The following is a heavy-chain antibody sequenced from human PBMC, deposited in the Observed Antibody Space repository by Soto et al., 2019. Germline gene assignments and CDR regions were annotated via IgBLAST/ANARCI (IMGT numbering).Heavy chain of an antibody. Sequence: QVQLVQSGAEVKKPGASVKVSCKASGYTFTGYYIHWVRQAPGQGLEWMGWINPNSGGPNSAQKFQGRVTMTRDTSISTAYMELSRLTSDDTAVYYCARGGYSSLSGSDFWGQGTLVTVSS. V-gene: IGHV1-2*02. CDR3: ARGGYSSLSGSDF. J-gene: IGHJ4*02. CDR2: INPNSGGP. D-gene: IGHD6-6*01. CDR1: GYTFTGYY.